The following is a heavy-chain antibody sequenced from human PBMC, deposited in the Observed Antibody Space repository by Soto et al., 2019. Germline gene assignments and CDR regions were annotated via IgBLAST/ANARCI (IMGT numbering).Heavy chain of an antibody. V-gene: IGHV1-18*01. Sequence: QVQLVQSGGEVKKPGASVKVSCKSSGYTFFSYIIHWVRHASGQGLEWMGLINTYDGNTEYAQQLQGSVTMPTDTSTSTAYIEVRSLRSDDTSVYYCARKYNYNDGSNAFGFWGRGTLVTDSS. CDR3: ARKYNYNDGSNAFGF. CDR2: INTYDGNT. J-gene: IGHJ3*01. CDR1: GYTFFSYI. D-gene: IGHD1-20*01.